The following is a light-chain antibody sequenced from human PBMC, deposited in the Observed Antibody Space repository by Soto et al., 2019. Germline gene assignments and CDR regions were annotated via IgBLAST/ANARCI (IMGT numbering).Light chain of an antibody. Sequence: QSVLTQPPSASGTPGQRGTISCSGSSSNIGRNTVNWYQQFPGAAPKLLIYSNYQRPSGVPDRFSGSKSGTSASLAISGLQSEDEADYSCSVWDDSLNAWVFGGGTKLTVL. V-gene: IGLV1-44*01. CDR1: SSNIGRNT. CDR3: SVWDDSLNAWV. J-gene: IGLJ3*02. CDR2: SNY.